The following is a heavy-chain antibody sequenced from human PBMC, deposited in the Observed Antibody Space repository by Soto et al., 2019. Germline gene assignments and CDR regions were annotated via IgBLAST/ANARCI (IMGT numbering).Heavy chain of an antibody. J-gene: IGHJ3*02. D-gene: IGHD2-15*01. CDR1: GGYISSYY. CDR3: ASTKQVLRRGAFDI. Sequence: SETLSLTCPVSGGYISSYYCSWIRQPPGKGLGWVGYIYYSGSTNYNPSLKRRVTISVKTSKNQFSLKLTSVTAADTAVYYCASTKQVLRRGAFDIWGHRTMLTV. CDR2: IYYSGST. V-gene: IGHV4-59*01.